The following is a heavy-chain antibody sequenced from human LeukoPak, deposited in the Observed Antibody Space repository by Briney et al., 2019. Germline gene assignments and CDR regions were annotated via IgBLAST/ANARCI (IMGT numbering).Heavy chain of an antibody. J-gene: IGHJ4*02. D-gene: IGHD5-18*01. CDR1: GIIFGSYA. CDR2: ISGSGDMT. V-gene: IGHV3-23*01. Sequence: GGSLRLSCAASGIIFGSYAMSWVRQAPRKGLEWVSGISGSGDMTSYADSVEGRFTISRDNSKNELYLQMNGLRVEDTAVYYCAKDRGALVDTGTLNYWGRGNLVTVSS. CDR3: AKDRGALVDTGTLNY.